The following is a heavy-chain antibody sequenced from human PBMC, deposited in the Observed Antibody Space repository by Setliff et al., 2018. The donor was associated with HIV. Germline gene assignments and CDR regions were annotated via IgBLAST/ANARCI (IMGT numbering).Heavy chain of an antibody. CDR2: VDPEDGET. V-gene: IGHV1-69-2*01. Sequence: ASVKVSCKASGYTFTDYYIHWVQQAPGKGLEWMGRVDPEDGETTYAEKFQGRFTITADTSTDTAYLELSSLRSEDSAFYYCTTPLDSSGYFGSDYFDYWGQGALVTVS. D-gene: IGHD3-22*01. CDR3: TTPLDSSGYFGSDYFDY. CDR1: GYTFTDYY. J-gene: IGHJ4*02.